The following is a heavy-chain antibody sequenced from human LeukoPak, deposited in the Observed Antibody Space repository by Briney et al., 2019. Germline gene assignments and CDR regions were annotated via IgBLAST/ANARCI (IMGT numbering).Heavy chain of an antibody. J-gene: IGHJ6*03. CDR2: IRYDGSNK. CDR1: GFTFSSYG. V-gene: IGHV3-30*02. CDR3: ARSRAEHKYSNYVYYYYYMDV. D-gene: IGHD4-11*01. Sequence: GGSLRLSCAASGFTFSSYGMHWVRQAPGKGLEWVAFIRYDGSNKYYADSVKGRFTISRDNAKNSLYLQMNSLRAEDTAVYYCARSRAEHKYSNYVYYYYYMDVWGKGTTVTVSS.